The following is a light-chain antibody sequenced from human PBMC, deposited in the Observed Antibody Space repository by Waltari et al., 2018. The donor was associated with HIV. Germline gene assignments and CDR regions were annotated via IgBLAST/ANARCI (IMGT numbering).Light chain of an antibody. V-gene: IGLV1-44*01. J-gene: IGLJ3*02. CDR2: GNN. CDR1: NSNIGSNT. CDR3: QTWGTGTWV. Sequence: QSVLTQPPSVSGTPGQRVTISCSGRNSNIGSNTVNWYRQFPGTAPKLLIYGNNQRPSGVPDRFSGSKSGTSASLAITGLQSEDEADYYCQTWGTGTWVFGGGTKLTVL.